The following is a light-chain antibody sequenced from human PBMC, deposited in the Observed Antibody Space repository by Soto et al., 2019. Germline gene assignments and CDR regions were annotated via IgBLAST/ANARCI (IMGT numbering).Light chain of an antibody. V-gene: IGKV1-5*01. Sequence: DIQMTQSPSALSASVGDRGTITCRASQSISRWLAWYQQQPGKAPKVLISDASNLESGVPSRFSGSGSGSEFTLTSSSLQHYAFGTYYCQQYNTYLTFGQGTKVEFK. J-gene: IGKJ1*01. CDR1: QSISRW. CDR2: DAS. CDR3: QQYNTYLT.